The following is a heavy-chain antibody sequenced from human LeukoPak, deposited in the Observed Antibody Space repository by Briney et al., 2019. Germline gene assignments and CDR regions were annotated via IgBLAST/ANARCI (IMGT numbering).Heavy chain of an antibody. V-gene: IGHV1-8*01. J-gene: IGHJ6*02. CDR3: ARFMKLLWFGELFYGMDV. CDR2: MNPNSGNT. CDR1: GYTFTSYD. D-gene: IGHD3-10*01. Sequence: VASVKVSCKASGYTFTSYDINWVRQATGQGLEWMGWMNPNSGNTGYAQKFQGRVTMTRNTSISTAYMELSSLRSEDTAVYYCARFMKLLWFGELFYGMDVWGQGTTVTVSS.